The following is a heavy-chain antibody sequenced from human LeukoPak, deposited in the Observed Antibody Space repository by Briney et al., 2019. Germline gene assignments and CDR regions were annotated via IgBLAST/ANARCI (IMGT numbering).Heavy chain of an antibody. D-gene: IGHD2-15*01. Sequence: GGSLRLSCAASGFTFSSYWMNWARQAPGKGLEWVASINHNGNVNYYVDSVKGRFTITRDNARNSVFLQMNSLRAEDTAVYYCAREDGYCSGGNCYSYFDSWGQGTLVTVSS. CDR1: GFTFSSYW. CDR3: AREDGYCSGGNCYSYFDS. J-gene: IGHJ4*02. V-gene: IGHV3-7*01. CDR2: INHNGNVN.